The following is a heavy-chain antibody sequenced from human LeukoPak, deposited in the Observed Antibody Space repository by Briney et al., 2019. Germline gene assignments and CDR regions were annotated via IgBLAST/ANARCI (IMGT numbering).Heavy chain of an antibody. Sequence: SETLSLTCTVSDNSISSFYWSWIRQPPGKGLEWIGYIFHNGNTYYNPSLKGRVTISTDTYSNQFSLELSSVTAADTAVYYCASVSSGSYFGMDVWGQGTTVTVSS. CDR3: ASVSSGSYFGMDV. J-gene: IGHJ6*02. V-gene: IGHV4-4*09. CDR2: IFHNGNT. D-gene: IGHD1-26*01. CDR1: DNSISSFY.